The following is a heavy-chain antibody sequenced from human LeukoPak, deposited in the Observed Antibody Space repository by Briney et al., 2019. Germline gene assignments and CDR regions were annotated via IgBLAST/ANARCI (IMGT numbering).Heavy chain of an antibody. CDR2: IKSDGST. V-gene: IGHV3-74*01. CDR1: GFTFSSYW. Sequence: GGSLRLSCAASGFTFSSYWMHWVRQAPGKGLVWVSRIKSDGSTNYADSVKGRFTISRDNAKNTVSLQMNRLRAEDTGVYYCARAPSEIGGYYPVCFRHWGEGTLVTVSS. J-gene: IGHJ1*01. D-gene: IGHD3-22*01. CDR3: ARAPSEIGGYYPVCFRH.